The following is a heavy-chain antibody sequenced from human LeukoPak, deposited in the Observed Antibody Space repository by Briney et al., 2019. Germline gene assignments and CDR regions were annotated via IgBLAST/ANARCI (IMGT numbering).Heavy chain of an antibody. CDR3: ARDTGERSSEVSWFDP. Sequence: PGGSLRLSCEASGFRFGGFWMNWVRQAPGKGPERVANINQDGSEKLYVDSVKSRFTISRDNAKNSLYLQMNSLRVEDTAVYYCARDTGERSSEVSWFDPWGQGTLVTVSS. D-gene: IGHD3-10*01. J-gene: IGHJ5*02. CDR2: INQDGSEK. CDR1: GFRFGGFW. V-gene: IGHV3-7*01.